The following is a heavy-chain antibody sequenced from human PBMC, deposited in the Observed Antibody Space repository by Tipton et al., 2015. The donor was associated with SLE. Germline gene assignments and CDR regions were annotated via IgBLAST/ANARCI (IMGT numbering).Heavy chain of an antibody. CDR1: GGSISSYY. CDR3: ARSQLGIGFDY. Sequence: TLSLTCTVSGGSISSYYWSWIRQPPGKGLEWIGTIYYSGNTYYNPSLKSRVTISVDTSKNQFFLKLSSVTAADTAVYYCARSQLGIGFDYWGQGTLVTVSS. CDR2: IYYSGNT. D-gene: IGHD7-27*01. V-gene: IGHV4-59*04. J-gene: IGHJ4*02.